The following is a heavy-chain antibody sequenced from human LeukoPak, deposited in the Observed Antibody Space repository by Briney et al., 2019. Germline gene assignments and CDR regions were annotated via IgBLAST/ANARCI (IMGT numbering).Heavy chain of an antibody. Sequence: SETLSLTCTVSGGSISSSSYYWGWIRQPPGKGLEWIGSIYYSGSTYYNPSLKSRVTISVDTSKNQFSLKLSSVTAADTAVYYCARAREYFDYWGQGTLVTVSP. J-gene: IGHJ4*02. D-gene: IGHD1-26*01. CDR2: IYYSGST. V-gene: IGHV4-39*07. CDR3: ARAREYFDY. CDR1: GGSISSSSYY.